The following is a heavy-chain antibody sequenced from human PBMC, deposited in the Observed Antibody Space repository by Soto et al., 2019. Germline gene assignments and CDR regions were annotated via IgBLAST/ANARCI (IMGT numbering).Heavy chain of an antibody. Sequence: ASVKVSCKASGYTFTSYGISWVRQAPGQGLERMGWISAYNGNTNYAQKLQGRVTMTTDTSTSTAYMELRSLRSDDTAVYYCASWRGGSFYDYVWESYGSLNGMDVWGQGTTVTVSS. CDR3: ASWRGGSFYDYVWESYGSLNGMDV. CDR2: ISAYNGNT. CDR1: GYTFTSYG. D-gene: IGHD3-16*01. V-gene: IGHV1-18*04. J-gene: IGHJ6*02.